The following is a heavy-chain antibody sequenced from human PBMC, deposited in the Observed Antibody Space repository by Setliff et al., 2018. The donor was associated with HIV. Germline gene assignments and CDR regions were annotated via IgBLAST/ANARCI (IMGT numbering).Heavy chain of an antibody. V-gene: IGHV4-39*01. CDR3: ARQFDFWSVGFDY. CDR2: IQHSGST. Sequence: PSETLSLTCIVSGVSTISSSSSYYWGWIRQPPGKGLEWIGNIQHSGSTYYNPSLKSRVTISVDTSKNQFSLKLDSVTAADTAVYYCARQFDFWSVGFDYWGQGTLVTVSS. D-gene: IGHD3-3*01. J-gene: IGHJ4*02. CDR1: GVSTISSSSSYY.